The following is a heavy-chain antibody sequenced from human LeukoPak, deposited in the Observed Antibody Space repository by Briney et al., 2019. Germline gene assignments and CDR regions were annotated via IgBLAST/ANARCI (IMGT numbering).Heavy chain of an antibody. CDR3: ARAQTPFWEFDGFDI. CDR2: VTSTNKI. D-gene: IGHD3-3*01. J-gene: IGHJ3*02. V-gene: IGHV3-69-1*01. CDR1: GFTFSSHS. Sequence: PGGSLRLSCVASGFTFSSHSINWVRQAPGKGLEWIATVTSTNKIHYADSVKGRFTISRDNAENSVYLQMNSLRDEDTAVYSCARAQTPFWEFDGFDIWGRGKKVTVSS.